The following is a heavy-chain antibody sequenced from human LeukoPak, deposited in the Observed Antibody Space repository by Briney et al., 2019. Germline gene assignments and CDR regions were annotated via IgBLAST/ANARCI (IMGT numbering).Heavy chain of an antibody. CDR1: GYAFTSYA. Sequence: GASVKVSCKASGYAFTSYAFNWVRQATGQGLEWMGWMNPNSGNTGYAQKFQGRVTITRNTSISTAYMELSSLRSEDTDVYYCARVSSGSLKVYYFDYWGQGTLVTVSS. J-gene: IGHJ4*02. V-gene: IGHV1-8*03. CDR3: ARVSSGSLKVYYFDY. D-gene: IGHD3-10*01. CDR2: MNPNSGNT.